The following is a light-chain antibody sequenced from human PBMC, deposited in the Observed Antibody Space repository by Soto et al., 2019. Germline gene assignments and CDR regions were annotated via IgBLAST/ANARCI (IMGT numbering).Light chain of an antibody. Sequence: SYELTEPPSVSVAPGKTASLPGGGDDIGSKSVHWYQQKPCQAPVLVMYYDDDRPSGIPERFSGSNSGDTATLTISRVEAGDEAFYYCQVWDDGSDHLYVFGSGTKLTVL. J-gene: IGLJ1*01. CDR2: YDD. V-gene: IGLV3-21*04. CDR1: DIGSKS. CDR3: QVWDDGSDHLYV.